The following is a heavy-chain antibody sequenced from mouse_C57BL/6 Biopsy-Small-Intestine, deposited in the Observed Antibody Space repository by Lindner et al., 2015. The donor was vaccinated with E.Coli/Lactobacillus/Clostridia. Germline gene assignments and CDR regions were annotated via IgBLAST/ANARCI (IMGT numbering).Heavy chain of an antibody. D-gene: IGHD1-1*01. CDR3: ARAPYQLPYYYYYGMDV. J-gene: IGHJ1*01. Sequence: SVKVSCKASGGTFSSYAISWVRQAPGQGLEWMGGIIPIFGTANYAQKFQGRVTITADESTSTAYMELSSLRSEDTAVYYCARAPYQLPYYYYYGMDVWGQGTTVTVSS. V-gene: IGHV1-81*01. CDR2: IIPIFGTA. CDR1: GGTFSSYA.